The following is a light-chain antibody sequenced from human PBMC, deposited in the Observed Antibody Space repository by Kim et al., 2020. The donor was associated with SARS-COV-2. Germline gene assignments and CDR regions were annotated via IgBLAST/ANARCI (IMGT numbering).Light chain of an antibody. CDR2: EDN. Sequence: TVTISRTRSGGSIASNYVQWYQQRPGSAPTTVIYEDNQRPSGVPDRFSGSIDSSSNSASLTISGLKTEDEADYYCQSYDSSNYVFGTGTKVTVL. J-gene: IGLJ1*01. CDR3: QSYDSSNYV. V-gene: IGLV6-57*03. CDR1: GGSIASNY.